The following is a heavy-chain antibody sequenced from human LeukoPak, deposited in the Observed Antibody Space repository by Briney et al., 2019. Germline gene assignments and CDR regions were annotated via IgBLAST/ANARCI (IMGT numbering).Heavy chain of an antibody. D-gene: IGHD1-26*01. CDR1: GYTFTSYY. Sequence: ASVKVSCKASGYTFTSYYMHWVRQAPGQGLEWMGWMNPNSGNTGYAQKFQGRVTITRNTSISTAYMELSSLRSEDTAVYYCARGRYSGSYYVYYYYYMDVWGKGTTVTVSS. CDR2: MNPNSGNT. V-gene: IGHV1-8*03. J-gene: IGHJ6*03. CDR3: ARGRYSGSYYVYYYYYMDV.